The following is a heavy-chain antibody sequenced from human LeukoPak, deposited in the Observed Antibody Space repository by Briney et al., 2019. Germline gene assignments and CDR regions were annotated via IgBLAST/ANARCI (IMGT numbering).Heavy chain of an antibody. J-gene: IGHJ3*02. CDR1: GGTFSSYA. D-gene: IGHD3-3*01. CDR2: IIPIFGTA. CDR3: ARVEIFEVVIPWWAFDI. V-gene: IGHV1-69*06. Sequence: GASVKVSCKASGGTFSSYAISWVRQAPGQGLEWMGGIIPIFGTANYAQKFQGRVTITADKSTSTAYMELSSLRSEDTAVYYCARVEIFEVVIPWWAFDIWGQGTMVTVSS.